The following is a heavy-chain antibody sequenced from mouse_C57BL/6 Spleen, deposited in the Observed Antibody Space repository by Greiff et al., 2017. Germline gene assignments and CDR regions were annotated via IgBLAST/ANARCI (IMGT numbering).Heavy chain of an antibody. CDR1: GYTFTSYW. V-gene: IGHV1-7*01. CDR2: INPSSGYT. J-gene: IGHJ2*01. D-gene: IGHD4-1*01. CDR3: ARSNWGDYFDY. Sequence: QVQLQQSGAELAKPGASVKLSCKASGYTFTSYWMHWVKQRPGQGLEWIGYINPSSGYTKYNQKFKDKATLTADKSSSTAYMPLSSLTSEESADYYWARSNWGDYFDYWGQGTTLTVSS.